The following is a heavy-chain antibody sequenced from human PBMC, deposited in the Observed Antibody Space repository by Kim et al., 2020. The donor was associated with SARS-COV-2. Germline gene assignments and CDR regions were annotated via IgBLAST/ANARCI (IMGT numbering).Heavy chain of an antibody. CDR3: ARGLVVVVAAGDAFDI. J-gene: IGHJ3*02. Sequence: SETLSLTCAVYGGSFSGYYWSWIRQPPGKGLEWIGEINHSGSTNYNPSLKSRVTISVDTSKNQFSLKLSSVTAADTAVYYCARGLVVVVAAGDAFDIWGQGTMVTVSS. CDR1: GGSFSGYY. D-gene: IGHD2-15*01. CDR2: INHSGST. V-gene: IGHV4-34*01.